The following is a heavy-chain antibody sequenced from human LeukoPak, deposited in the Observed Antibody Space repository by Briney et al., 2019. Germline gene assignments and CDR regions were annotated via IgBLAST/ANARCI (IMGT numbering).Heavy chain of an antibody. CDR2: MNPNSGNT. Sequence: GASVKVSCKAPGYTFTSYDINWVRQATGQGHEWMGWMNPNSGNTGYAQKFQGRVTVTRNTSISTAYMELSSLRSEDTAVYCCALRVDYYYYYGMDVWGQGTTVTVSS. V-gene: IGHV1-8*01. CDR1: GYTFTSYD. J-gene: IGHJ6*02. CDR3: ALRVDYYYYYGMDV.